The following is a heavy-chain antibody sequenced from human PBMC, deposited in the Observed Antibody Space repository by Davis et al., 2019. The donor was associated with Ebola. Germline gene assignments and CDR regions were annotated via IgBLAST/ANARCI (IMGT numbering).Heavy chain of an antibody. Sequence: GSLRLSCTVSGGSISSYYWSWIRQPPGKGLEWIGEINHSGSTNYNPSLKSRVTISVDTSKNQFSLKLSSVTAADTAVYYCARGRRYSYGPPRYWGQGTLVTVSS. D-gene: IGHD5-18*01. CDR2: INHSGST. V-gene: IGHV4-34*01. J-gene: IGHJ4*02. CDR1: GGSISSYY. CDR3: ARGRRYSYGPPRY.